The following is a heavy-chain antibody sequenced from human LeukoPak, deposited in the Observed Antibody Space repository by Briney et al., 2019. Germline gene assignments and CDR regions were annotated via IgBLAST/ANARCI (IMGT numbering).Heavy chain of an antibody. V-gene: IGHV4-59*01. CDR1: GGSISSYY. J-gene: IGHJ6*02. D-gene: IGHD2-2*01. CDR2: IYYSGST. CDR3: ARSSTSLRYYYYGMDV. Sequence: SETLSLTCTVSGGSISSYYWSWNRQPPGKGLEWIGYIYYSGSTNYNPSLKSRVTISVDTSKNQFSLKLSSVTAADTAVYYCARSSTSLRYYYYGMDVWGQGTTVTVSS.